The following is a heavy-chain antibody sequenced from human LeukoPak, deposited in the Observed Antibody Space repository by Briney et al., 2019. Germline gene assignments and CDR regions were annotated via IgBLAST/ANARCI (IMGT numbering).Heavy chain of an antibody. D-gene: IGHD3-10*01. CDR1: GYTFTSYG. CDR3: ARVGYYGSGSYYSLGDEDAFDI. Sequence: ASVKVSCKASGYTFTSYGISWVRQAPGQGLEWMGWISAYNGNTNYAQKLQGRVTMTTDTSTSTAYMELRSLRSDDTAVYYCARVGYYGSGSYYSLGDEDAFDIWGQGTMVTVSS. J-gene: IGHJ3*02. CDR2: ISAYNGNT. V-gene: IGHV1-18*01.